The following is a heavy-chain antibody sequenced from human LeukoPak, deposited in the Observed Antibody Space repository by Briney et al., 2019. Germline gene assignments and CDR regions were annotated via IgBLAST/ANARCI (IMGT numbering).Heavy chain of an antibody. J-gene: IGHJ4*02. CDR3: ARHFLYYDSSGPRAYYFDY. Sequence: GEALKISSKGSGYSFISYWIGWVSQLPGKSLEWMMIIYHSDSDTSYSPSFQGQVTISADKSISTAYLQRSSLNASDTAMYYCARHFLYYDSSGPRAYYFDYWGQGTLVTVSS. CDR1: GYSFISYW. D-gene: IGHD3-22*01. CDR2: IYHSDSDT. V-gene: IGHV5-51*01.